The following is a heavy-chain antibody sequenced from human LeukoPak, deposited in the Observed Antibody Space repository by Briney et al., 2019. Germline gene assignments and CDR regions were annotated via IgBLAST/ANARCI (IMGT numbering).Heavy chain of an antibody. CDR2: IYTSGST. CDR3: ARVVVPAAPADWFDP. D-gene: IGHD2-2*01. CDR1: AGYISSGSYC. V-gene: IGHV4-61*02. J-gene: IGHJ5*02. Sequence: SETLYLTCTGSAGYISSGSYCWSWIRQPAGKGLEWIGRIYTSGSTNYNPSLKSRVTISVDTSKNQFSLKLSSVTAADTAVYYRARVVVPAAPADWFDPWGQGTLVTVSS.